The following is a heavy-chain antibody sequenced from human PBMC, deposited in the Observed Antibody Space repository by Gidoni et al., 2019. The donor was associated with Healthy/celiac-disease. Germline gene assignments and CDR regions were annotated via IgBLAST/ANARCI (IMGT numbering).Heavy chain of an antibody. CDR2: IYYSGST. D-gene: IGHD3-10*01. J-gene: IGHJ4*02. CDR3: ARGTYGSGSYYHFDY. CDR1: GGFISSGGYY. V-gene: IGHV4-31*03. Sequence: QVQLQESGAGLVKPSQTLPLPCTVSGGFISSGGYYWSWIRQNPGKGLEWIGYIYYSGSTYYNPYLKSRVTISVDTSKNQFSLKLSSVTAADTAVYYCARGTYGSGSYYHFDYWGQGTLVTVSS.